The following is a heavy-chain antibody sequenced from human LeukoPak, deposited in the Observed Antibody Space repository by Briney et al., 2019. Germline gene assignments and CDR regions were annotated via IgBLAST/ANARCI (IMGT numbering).Heavy chain of an antibody. Sequence: GGSLRLSCAASGFTFSTSGMHWVRQAPGKGLVWVSRINSDGSSTSYADSVKGRFTISRDNAKNTLYLQMNSLRAEDTAVYYCARDLRSYGIDYWGQGTLVTVSS. D-gene: IGHD4-17*01. CDR1: GFTFSTSG. V-gene: IGHV3-74*01. CDR3: ARDLRSYGIDY. CDR2: INSDGSST. J-gene: IGHJ4*02.